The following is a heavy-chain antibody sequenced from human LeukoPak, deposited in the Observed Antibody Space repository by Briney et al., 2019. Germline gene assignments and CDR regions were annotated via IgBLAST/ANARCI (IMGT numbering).Heavy chain of an antibody. V-gene: IGHV3-48*01. D-gene: IGHD5-18*01. J-gene: IGHJ4*02. CDR3: ARHLSGVTGYTYGRGIDY. CDR1: GFTFRNYN. Sequence: GGSLRLSCAASGFTFRNYNMNWVRQAPGKGLEWVSYITLSSSTIYYADSVKGRFTISGDNAKNSLYLQMNSLRAEDTAVYYCARHLSGVTGYTYGRGIDYWGQGTLVTVSS. CDR2: ITLSSSTI.